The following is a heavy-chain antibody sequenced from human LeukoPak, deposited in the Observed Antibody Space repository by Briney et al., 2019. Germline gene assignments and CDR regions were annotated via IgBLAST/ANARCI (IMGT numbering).Heavy chain of an antibody. D-gene: IGHD6-6*01. CDR1: GFTFSSYG. CDR2: IRYDGSNK. V-gene: IGHV3-30*02. Sequence: GGSLRLSCAASGFTFSSYGMHWVRQAPGKGLEWVAFIRYDGSNKYYADSVKGRFTISRDNSKNTLYLQMNSLRAEDTAVYYCAKGIGEQPVHFDYWGQGTLVTVSS. CDR3: AKGIGEQPVHFDY. J-gene: IGHJ4*02.